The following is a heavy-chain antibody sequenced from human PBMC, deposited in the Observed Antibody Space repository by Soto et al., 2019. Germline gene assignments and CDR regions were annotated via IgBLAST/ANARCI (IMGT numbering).Heavy chain of an antibody. CDR2: IIPIFGTA. J-gene: IGHJ4*02. Sequence: QVQLVQSGAAVKKPGSSVKVSCKASGGPFSSYAISWVRQAPGQGLEWMGGIIPIFGTANYAQKFQGRVTITADESTSTAYMELSSLRSEDTAVYYCAREVPYYDSSGYGGGPFDYWGQGTLVTVSS. CDR3: AREVPYYDSSGYGGGPFDY. V-gene: IGHV1-69*01. CDR1: GGPFSSYA. D-gene: IGHD3-22*01.